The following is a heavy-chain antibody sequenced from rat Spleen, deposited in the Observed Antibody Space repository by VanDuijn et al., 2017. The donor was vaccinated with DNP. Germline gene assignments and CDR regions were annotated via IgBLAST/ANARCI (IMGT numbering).Heavy chain of an antibody. V-gene: IGHV5-31*01. CDR2: ITNTGDST. J-gene: IGHJ2*01. CDR1: GFIFSNYW. D-gene: IGHD5-1*01. CDR3: ARLGGD. Sequence: EVQLVESGGGPVQPGRSLKISCIASGFIFSNYWMTWIRQAPGKGLEWVASITNTGDSTYYSDSVKGRFSISRDNAKSTLYLQMNSLRSEDTATYYCARLGGDWGQGVMVTVSS.